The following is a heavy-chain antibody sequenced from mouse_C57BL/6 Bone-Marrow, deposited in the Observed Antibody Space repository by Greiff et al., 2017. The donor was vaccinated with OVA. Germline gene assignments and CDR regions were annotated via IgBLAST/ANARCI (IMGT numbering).Heavy chain of an antibody. CDR1: GYTFTSYW. CDR3: AREDSNGFDY. J-gene: IGHJ2*01. V-gene: IGHV1-59*01. Sequence: VQLQQPGAELVRPGTSVKLSCKASGYTFTSYWMHWVKQRPGQGLEWIGVIDPSDSYTNYNQKFKGKATLTVDTSSSTAYMQRSSLTSEDSAVYYCAREDSNGFDYWGQGTTLTVSS. D-gene: IGHD2-5*01. CDR2: IDPSDSYT.